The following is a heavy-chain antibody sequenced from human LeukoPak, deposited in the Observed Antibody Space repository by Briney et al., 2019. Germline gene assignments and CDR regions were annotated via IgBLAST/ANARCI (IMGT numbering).Heavy chain of an antibody. V-gene: IGHV1-69*13. CDR1: GGTFSGYA. Sequence: ASVKVSCKASGGTFSGYAFSWVRQAPGQGLEWLGGIIPIFGAPSYAQKFQGRVTITADESTNTAFTELSSLRSQDTAVYYCARERVDTVHRGAYYFFDIWGQGTLVTVSS. CDR3: ARERVDTVHRGAYYFFDI. D-gene: IGHD3-10*01. J-gene: IGHJ4*02. CDR2: IIPIFGAP.